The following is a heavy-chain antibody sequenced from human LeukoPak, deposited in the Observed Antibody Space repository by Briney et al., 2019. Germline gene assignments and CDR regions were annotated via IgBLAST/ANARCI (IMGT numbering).Heavy chain of an antibody. V-gene: IGHV5-51*01. Sequence: GESLKISCKGSGYSFTSYWIGWVRQMPGKGLEWMGIIYPGDSDTRYSPSFQGQVTISADKSISTAYLQWSSLKASDTAMYYCARHFRFGPWYYYMDVSGKGTTVTVSS. D-gene: IGHD3-10*01. CDR1: GYSFTSYW. J-gene: IGHJ6*03. CDR3: ARHFRFGPWYYYMDV. CDR2: IYPGDSDT.